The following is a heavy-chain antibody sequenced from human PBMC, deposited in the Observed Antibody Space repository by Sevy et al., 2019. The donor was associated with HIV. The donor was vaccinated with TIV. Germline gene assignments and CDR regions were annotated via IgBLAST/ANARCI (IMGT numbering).Heavy chain of an antibody. Sequence: GGSLRLSCAASGFTFSSYAMNWVRQAPGKGLEWVSTISGTNSSTYNSDSVKGRFTVSRDNFKNTLYLQMNSLRAEDTAVYYCANSFTLSSSFDYWGHGTLVTVSS. D-gene: IGHD3-22*01. CDR2: ISGTNSST. CDR1: GFTFSSYA. CDR3: ANSFTLSSSFDY. J-gene: IGHJ4*01. V-gene: IGHV3-23*01.